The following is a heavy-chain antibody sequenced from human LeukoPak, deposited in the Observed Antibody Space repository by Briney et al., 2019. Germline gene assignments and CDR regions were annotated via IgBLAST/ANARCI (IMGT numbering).Heavy chain of an antibody. J-gene: IGHJ4*02. V-gene: IGHV4-34*01. CDR3: AGLRRGSSWSQKHYLFDY. Sequence: PSETLSLTCAVYGGSFSGYYWSWIRQPPGRGLEWIGEINHSGSTNYNPSLKSRVTISVDTSKNQFSLKLSSVTAADTAVYYCAGLRRGSSWSQKHYLFDYWGQETLVPVS. D-gene: IGHD6-13*01. CDR2: INHSGST. CDR1: GGSFSGYY.